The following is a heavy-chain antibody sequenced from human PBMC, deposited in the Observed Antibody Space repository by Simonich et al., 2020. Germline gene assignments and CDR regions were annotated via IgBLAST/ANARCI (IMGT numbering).Heavy chain of an antibody. CDR1: GFTFSSYS. Sequence: EVQLVESGGGLVKPGGSLRLSCAASGFTFSSYSMNWVRQAPGKGLEWVSSISSSSSYIYYADSVKGRVTIYRDNAKNSLYLQMNSLRAEDTAVYYCARWIAVAGTGAYGMDVWGQGTTVTVSS. V-gene: IGHV3-21*01. CDR3: ARWIAVAGTGAYGMDV. D-gene: IGHD6-19*01. CDR2: ISSSSSYI. J-gene: IGHJ6*02.